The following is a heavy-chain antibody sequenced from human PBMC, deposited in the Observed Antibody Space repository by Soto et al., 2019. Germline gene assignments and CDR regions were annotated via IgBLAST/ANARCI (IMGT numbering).Heavy chain of an antibody. CDR3: AGRLRGRGSGYMDYYYGMDV. CDR2: IIPIFGTA. V-gene: IGHV1-69*06. J-gene: IGHJ6*02. D-gene: IGHD3-3*01. CDR1: GGTFSSYA. Sequence: SVKVSCKASGGTFSSYAISWVRQAPGQGLEWMGGIIPIFGTANYAQKFQGRVTITADKSTSTAYMELSSLRSEDTAVYYCAGRLRGRGSGYMDYYYGMDVWGQGTKVTVSS.